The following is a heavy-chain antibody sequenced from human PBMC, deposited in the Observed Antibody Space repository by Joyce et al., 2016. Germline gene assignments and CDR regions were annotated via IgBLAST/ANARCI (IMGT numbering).Heavy chain of an antibody. CDR1: GFFFSSYS. CDR3: AAGASGRYFESENY. V-gene: IGHV3-23*05. J-gene: IGHJ4*02. Sequence: EVQLLESGGHLVQPGGSLRLSCAASGFFFSSYSMTWVRQAPGKGLEWVSGLDRTCTDTYYADSVKGRFTISRDNSKNTLYLQMNSLRAADTAVYYCAAGASGRYFESENYWGQGILVTVSS. D-gene: IGHD6-19*01. CDR2: LDRTCTDT.